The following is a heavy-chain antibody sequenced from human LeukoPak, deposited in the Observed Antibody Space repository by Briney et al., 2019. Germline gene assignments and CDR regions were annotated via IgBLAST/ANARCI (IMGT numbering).Heavy chain of an antibody. J-gene: IGHJ4*02. CDR2: INHSGSA. Sequence: MSSETLSLTCAVYGGSFSGYYWSWIRQPPGKGLEWIGEINHSGSANYSPSLKSRVTISVDTSKNQFSLKLSSVTAADTAVYYCARGSSFWSGYYPLFFDYWGQGTLVTVSS. D-gene: IGHD3-3*01. V-gene: IGHV4-34*01. CDR1: GGSFSGYY. CDR3: ARGSSFWSGYYPLFFDY.